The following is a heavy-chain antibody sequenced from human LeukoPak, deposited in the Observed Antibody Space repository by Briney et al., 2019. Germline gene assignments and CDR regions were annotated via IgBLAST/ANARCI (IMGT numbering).Heavy chain of an antibody. Sequence: GGSLRLSCAASGFTFSTYTMNWARQAPGKGLEWVSSINSGGSTTHYADSVKGRFTISRDNAQNSLYLQMNSLRVDDAAVYYCLRGDSRDFWGQGNLVTVSS. CDR1: GFTFSTYT. J-gene: IGHJ4*02. V-gene: IGHV3-21*01. CDR2: INSGGSTT. D-gene: IGHD3-22*01. CDR3: LRGDSRDF.